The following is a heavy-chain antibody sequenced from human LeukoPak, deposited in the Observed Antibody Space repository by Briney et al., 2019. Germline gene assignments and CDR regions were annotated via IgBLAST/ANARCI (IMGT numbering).Heavy chain of an antibody. CDR2: SNAGNGNT. V-gene: IGHV1-3*01. CDR3: ARDHCSGGSCYPLVLDY. D-gene: IGHD2-15*01. J-gene: IGHJ4*02. CDR1: GYTCTSYG. Sequence: ASVKVSCKSSGYTCTSYGRRWVRQAPGQRLEWMGWSNAGNGNTKYSQKFQGRVTITRDTSASTAYMELSSLRSEDTAVYYCARDHCSGGSCYPLVLDYWGQGTLVTVSS.